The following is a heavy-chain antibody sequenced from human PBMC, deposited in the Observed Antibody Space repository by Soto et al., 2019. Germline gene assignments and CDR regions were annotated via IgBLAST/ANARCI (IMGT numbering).Heavy chain of an antibody. CDR3: AGDGGSPTHNPFDP. CDR1: GYTFTSYG. J-gene: IGHJ3*01. D-gene: IGHD1-26*01. V-gene: IGHV1-18*01. CDR2: ISGYNGNT. Sequence: QVQLVQSGAEVKKPGASVKVSCKASGYTFTSYGSSWVRQAPGQGLEWMGWISGYNGNTKYAQKLQGRVTMTTDTPRSPAYMKLRSLRSDDTAVYYWAGDGGSPTHNPFDPWGQGTMVTVSS.